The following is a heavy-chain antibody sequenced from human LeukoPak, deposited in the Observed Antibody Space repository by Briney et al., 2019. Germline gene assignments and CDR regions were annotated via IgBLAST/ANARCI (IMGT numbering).Heavy chain of an antibody. CDR3: AKSIAAAGGY. Sequence: GGSLRLSCTASGFIFNNYAMSWVRQAPGKGLEWVSSMSDSGGNSYYADSVKGRFTISRDNSKNTLYLQMDSLRAEDTAVYYCAKSIAAAGGYWGQGTLVTVSS. J-gene: IGHJ4*02. V-gene: IGHV3-23*01. D-gene: IGHD6-13*01. CDR1: GFIFNNYA. CDR2: MSDSGGNS.